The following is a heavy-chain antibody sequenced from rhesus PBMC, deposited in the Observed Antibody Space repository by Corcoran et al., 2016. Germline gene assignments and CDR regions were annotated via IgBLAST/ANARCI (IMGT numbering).Heavy chain of an antibody. V-gene: IGHV4-106*01. CDR1: GGSISEDYY. D-gene: IGHD6-25*01. CDR3: AAPGRYSVIFDY. J-gene: IGHJ4*01. Sequence: VQLQESGPGLVKPSENLSLTCAVSGGSISEDYYWSWIRQPPGKGLEWIGYIYGSGGGTNYNPSLKNRVTISIDTSKHQFSLKLSSVTAADTAVYYCAAPGRYSVIFDYWGQGVLVTVSS. CDR2: IYGSGGGT.